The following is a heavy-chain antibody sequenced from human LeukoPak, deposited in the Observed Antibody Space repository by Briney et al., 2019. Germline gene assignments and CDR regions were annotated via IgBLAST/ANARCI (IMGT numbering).Heavy chain of an antibody. CDR1: EFSVGSNY. J-gene: IGHJ4*02. D-gene: IGHD3-22*01. Sequence: GGSLRLSCAASEFSVGSNYMTWVRQAPGKGLEWVSAISGSGGSTYYADSVKGRFTISRDNSKNTLYLQMNSLRAEDTAVYYCARPDYYDSSGYDYWGQGTLVTVSS. CDR3: ARPDYYDSSGYDY. V-gene: IGHV3-23*01. CDR2: ISGSGGST.